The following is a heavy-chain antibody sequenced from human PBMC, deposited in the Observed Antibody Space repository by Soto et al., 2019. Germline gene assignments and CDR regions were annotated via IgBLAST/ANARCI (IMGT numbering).Heavy chain of an antibody. J-gene: IGHJ6*02. Sequence: GGSLRLSCAASGFTFSGSAMHWVRQASGKGLEWVGRIRSKANSYATAYAASVKGRFTISRDDSKNTAYLQMNSLKTEDTAVYYCTRQRRMVVAATSPSYYYYGMDVWGQGTTVTVSS. CDR3: TRQRRMVVAATSPSYYYYGMDV. V-gene: IGHV3-73*01. D-gene: IGHD2-15*01. CDR1: GFTFSGSA. CDR2: IRSKANSYAT.